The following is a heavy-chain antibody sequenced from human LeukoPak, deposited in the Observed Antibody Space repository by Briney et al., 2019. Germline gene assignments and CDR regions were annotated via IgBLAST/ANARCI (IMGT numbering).Heavy chain of an antibody. D-gene: IGHD4-23*01. J-gene: IGHJ4*02. CDR2: MSYDGSNK. V-gene: IGHV3-30-3*01. CDR3: ASGYSSDYGGNVY. Sequence: GRSLRLSCAASGFTFSSHAMHWVRQAPGKGLEWVSVMSYDGSNKYYADSVKGRFTISRDNAKNTLYLQMNSLSIEDTAVYYCASGYSSDYGGNVYWGRGTLVTVSS. CDR1: GFTFSSHA.